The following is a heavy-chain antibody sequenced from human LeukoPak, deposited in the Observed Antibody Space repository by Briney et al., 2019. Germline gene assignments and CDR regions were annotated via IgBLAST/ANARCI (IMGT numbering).Heavy chain of an antibody. J-gene: IGHJ3*01. V-gene: IGHV3-30*02. D-gene: IGHD5-12*01. CDR2: VWYDGSNE. CDR3: ARGASGYRSDAFDL. CDR1: GFTFNTHA. Sequence: GGSLRLSCATSGFTFNTHALSWVRQAPGKGLDWVASVWYDGSNEHYADSVKGRFIIYRENSKNTMYLQMNSLRLDDTAVYYCARGASGYRSDAFDLWGQGKMVNVSS.